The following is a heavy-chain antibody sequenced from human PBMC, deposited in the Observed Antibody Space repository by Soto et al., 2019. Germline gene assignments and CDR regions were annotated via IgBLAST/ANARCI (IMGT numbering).Heavy chain of an antibody. CDR3: ARDLGRCGESPDYYGMDV. CDR1: GYTFTSYY. D-gene: IGHD3-10*01. J-gene: IGHJ6*02. V-gene: IGHV1-46*01. Sequence: ASVKVSCKASGYTFTSYYMHWMRQAPGQGLEWMGIINPSGGSTSYAQKFQGRVTMTRDTSTSTVYMELSSLRSEDTAVYYCARDLGRCGESPDYYGMDVWGQGTMVTVSS. CDR2: INPSGGST.